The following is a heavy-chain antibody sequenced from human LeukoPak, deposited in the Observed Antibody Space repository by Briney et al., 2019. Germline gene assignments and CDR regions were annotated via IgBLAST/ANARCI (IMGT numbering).Heavy chain of an antibody. J-gene: IGHJ4*02. D-gene: IGHD6-13*01. V-gene: IGHV3-33*01. CDR3: ARDHSSSLFDY. CDR1: GFTFSSYG. CDR2: IWYDGSNK. Sequence: PGRSLRLSCAASGFTFSSYGMHWVRQAPGKGLEWVAVIWYDGSNKYYADSVKGRFTISRDNSKNTLYLQMNSLGAEDTAVYYCARDHSSSLFDYWGQGTPVTVSS.